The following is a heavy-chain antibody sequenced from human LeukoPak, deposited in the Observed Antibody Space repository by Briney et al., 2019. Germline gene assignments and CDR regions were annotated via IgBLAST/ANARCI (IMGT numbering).Heavy chain of an antibody. CDR2: ISGSGDST. J-gene: IGHJ4*02. D-gene: IGHD1-26*01. Sequence: GGSLRLSCAASGFTFSSYAMSWVRQAPGKGLEWASVISGSGDSTSYADSVKGRFTISRDNAKNSLYLQMNSLRAEDTAVYYCARENIVGSTWGDIDYWGQGTLVTVSS. V-gene: IGHV3-23*01. CDR1: GFTFSSYA. CDR3: ARENIVGSTWGDIDY.